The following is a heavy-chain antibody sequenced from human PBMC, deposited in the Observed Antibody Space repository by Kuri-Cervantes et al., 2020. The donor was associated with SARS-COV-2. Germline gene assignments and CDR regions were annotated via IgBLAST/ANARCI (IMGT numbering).Heavy chain of an antibody. CDR2: IYSCGST. Sequence: GGSLRLSCAASGFPVSSNYMSWVRQAPGKGLEWVSVIYSCGSTYYADSVKGRFTISRDNSRNIVYLQMNSLRPEDTALYYCTREAYDYNMGFDSWGQGTLVTVSS. J-gene: IGHJ4*02. CDR3: TREAYDYNMGFDS. D-gene: IGHD4-11*01. V-gene: IGHV3-66*03. CDR1: GFPVSSNY.